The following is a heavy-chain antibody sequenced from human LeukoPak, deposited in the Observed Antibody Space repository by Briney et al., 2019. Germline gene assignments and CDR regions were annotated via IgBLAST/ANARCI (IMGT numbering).Heavy chain of an antibody. CDR1: GGSISSYY. J-gene: IGHJ4*02. CDR2: IYYGGST. D-gene: IGHD4-11*01. CDR3: ARRLTTVDC. Sequence: SETLSLTCTVSGGSISSYYWSWIRQPPGKGLEWIGYIYYGGSTNYNPSLKSRVTISVDTSKNQFSLKLSSVTAADTAVYYCARRLTTVDCWGQGTLVTVSS. V-gene: IGHV4-59*01.